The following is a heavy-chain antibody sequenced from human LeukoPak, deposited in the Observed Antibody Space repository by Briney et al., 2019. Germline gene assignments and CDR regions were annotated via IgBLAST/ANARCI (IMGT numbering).Heavy chain of an antibody. V-gene: IGHV1-2*02. Sequence: ASVKVSCKASGYTFTGYYMHWVRQAPGQGLEWMGWINPNSGGTNYAPKFQGRVTMTRDTSISTAYMELSRLRSDDTAVYYCAREDGEYDAFDIWGQGTMVTVSS. CDR2: INPNSGGT. J-gene: IGHJ3*02. CDR3: AREDGEYDAFDI. CDR1: GYTFTGYY. D-gene: IGHD2/OR15-2a*01.